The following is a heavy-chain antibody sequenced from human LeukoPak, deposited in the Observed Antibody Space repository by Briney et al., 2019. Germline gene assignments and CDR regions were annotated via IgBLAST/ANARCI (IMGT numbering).Heavy chain of an antibody. V-gene: IGHV3-23*01. CDR1: GFTFSSYA. D-gene: IGHD6-6*01. J-gene: IGHJ5*02. Sequence: GGSLRLSCAASGFTFSSYAMSWVRQAPGRGLEWVSAISGSGGSTYYADSVKGRFTISRDNSKNTLYLQMNSLRAEDTAVYYCAKGPIAARNNWFDPWGQGTLVAVSS. CDR2: ISGSGGST. CDR3: AKGPIAARNNWFDP.